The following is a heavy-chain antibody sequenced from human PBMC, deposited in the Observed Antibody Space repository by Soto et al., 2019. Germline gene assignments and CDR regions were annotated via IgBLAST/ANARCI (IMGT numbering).Heavy chain of an antibody. V-gene: IGHV1-18*01. D-gene: IGHD6-6*01. J-gene: IGHJ6*02. Sequence: QVQLVQSGAEVKKPGASVKVSCKASGYTFTSYGISWVRQAPGQGLEWMGWISAYNGNTNYGQQLQGRVTMTTDTSTSTAYMELRSLRSDDTAVYYCARAEWSIAARPPRGYYYGMDVWGQGTTVTVSS. CDR2: ISAYNGNT. CDR3: ARAEWSIAARPPRGYYYGMDV. CDR1: GYTFTSYG.